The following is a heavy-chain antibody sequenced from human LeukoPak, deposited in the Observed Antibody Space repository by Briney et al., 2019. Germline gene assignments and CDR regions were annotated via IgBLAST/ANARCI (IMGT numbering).Heavy chain of an antibody. V-gene: IGHV1-69*05. CDR1: GGTFSSYA. CDR3: ARVTRIQLRYYYYYMDV. Sequence: ASVKVSCKASGGTFSSYAISWVRQAPGQGLEWMGGIIPIFGTANYAQKFQGRVTITTDESTSTAYMELSSLRSEDTAVYYCARVTRIQLRYYYYYMDVWGKGTTVTVSS. CDR2: IIPIFGTA. D-gene: IGHD5-18*01. J-gene: IGHJ6*03.